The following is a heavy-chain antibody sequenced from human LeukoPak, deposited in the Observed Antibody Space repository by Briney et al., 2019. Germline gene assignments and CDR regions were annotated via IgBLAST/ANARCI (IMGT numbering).Heavy chain of an antibody. D-gene: IGHD5-24*01. J-gene: IGHJ4*02. CDR3: ARAHRRWLQLED. CDR1: GFTFSSYW. Sequence: GGSLRLSCAASGFTFSSYWMHWVRQAPGKGLVWVSRINSDGSSTSYADSVKGRFTISRDNAKNTLYLQMNSLRAEDTAVYYCARAHRRWLQLEDWGQGTLATVSS. CDR2: INSDGSST. V-gene: IGHV3-74*01.